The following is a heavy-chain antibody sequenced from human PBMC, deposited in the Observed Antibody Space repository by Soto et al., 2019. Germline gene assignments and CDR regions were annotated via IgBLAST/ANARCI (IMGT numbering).Heavy chain of an antibody. J-gene: IGHJ3*02. CDR2: IYWDDDK. V-gene: IGHV2-5*02. D-gene: IGHD4-17*01. CDR1: GFSLSTSGVG. CDR3: AHRQGTVTKSLDAFDI. Sequence: QITLKESGPTLVKPTQTLTLTCTFSGFSLSTSGVGVGWIRQPPGKALEWLALIYWDDDKRYSPSLKSRLTITKDTSKNQVVLTMTNMDPVDTAIYYCAHRQGTVTKSLDAFDIWGQGTMVTVSS.